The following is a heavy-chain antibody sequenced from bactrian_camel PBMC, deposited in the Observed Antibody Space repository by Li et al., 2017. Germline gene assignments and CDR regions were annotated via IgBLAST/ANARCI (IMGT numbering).Heavy chain of an antibody. CDR2: ITTQNTT. CDR3: GANCWGWANY. D-gene: IGHD5*01. J-gene: IGHJ4*01. CDR1: GISTISDCG. Sequence: VQLVESGGGSVQVGGSLKLSCVASGISTISDCGMHWYRQVSGKSREFVSQITTQNTTRYGDSVKGRFTISRDNAKNTVSLQMFNLKTEDTAVYICGANCWGWANYWGQGTQVTVS. V-gene: IGHV3S53*01.